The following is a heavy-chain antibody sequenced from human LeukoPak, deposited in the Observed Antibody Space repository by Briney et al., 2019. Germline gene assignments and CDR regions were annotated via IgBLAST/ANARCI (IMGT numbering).Heavy chain of an antibody. J-gene: IGHJ4*02. CDR1: GDSITSGGYY. Sequence: SQTLSLTCTVSGDSITSGGYYWSWIRQRPGKGLEWIGYIYKTGSTYYNPSLKSRVTMSVDTSRNQFSLKVNSVTAADTAVYYCARDVLRWGQGTLVTVSS. V-gene: IGHV4-31*03. CDR2: IYKTGST. CDR3: ARDVLR.